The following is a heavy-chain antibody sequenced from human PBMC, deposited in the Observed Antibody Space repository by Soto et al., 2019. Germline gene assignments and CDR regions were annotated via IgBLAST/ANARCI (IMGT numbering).Heavy chain of an antibody. CDR2: IYYSGST. J-gene: IGHJ4*02. CDR3: ARVYGYYFDY. Sequence: SETLSLTCTVSGGSVSSGSYYWSWIRQPPGKGLEWIGYIYYSGSTNYNPSLKSRVTISVDTSKNQFSLKLSSVTAADTAVYYCARVYGYYFDYWGQGTLVTVSS. CDR1: GGSVSSGSYY. V-gene: IGHV4-61*01. D-gene: IGHD3-22*01.